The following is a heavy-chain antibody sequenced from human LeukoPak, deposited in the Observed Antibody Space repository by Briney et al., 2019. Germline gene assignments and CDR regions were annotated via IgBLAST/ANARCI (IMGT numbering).Heavy chain of an antibody. J-gene: IGHJ4*02. D-gene: IGHD6-19*01. Sequence: PGGSLRLSCAASGFTFSSYAMSWVRQAPGKGLEWVSAISGSGGSTYYADSVKGRFTISRDNSKNTLYLQMNSLRAKDTAVYYCAKDLFSGIAVYHYWGQGTLVTVSS. CDR3: AKDLFSGIAVYHY. V-gene: IGHV3-23*01. CDR2: ISGSGGST. CDR1: GFTFSSYA.